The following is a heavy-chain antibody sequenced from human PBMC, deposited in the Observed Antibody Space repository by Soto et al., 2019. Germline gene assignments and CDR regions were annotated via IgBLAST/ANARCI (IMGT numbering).Heavy chain of an antibody. Sequence: ASVKVSCKASGYTFTSYGISWVRQAPGQGLEWMGWISAYNGNTNYAQKLQGRVTMTTDTSTSTAYMELRSLRSDDTAVYYCARDIVVVPADTDGFDPWGQGTLVTVSS. CDR1: GYTFTSYG. D-gene: IGHD2-2*01. V-gene: IGHV1-18*01. J-gene: IGHJ5*02. CDR2: ISAYNGNT. CDR3: ARDIVVVPADTDGFDP.